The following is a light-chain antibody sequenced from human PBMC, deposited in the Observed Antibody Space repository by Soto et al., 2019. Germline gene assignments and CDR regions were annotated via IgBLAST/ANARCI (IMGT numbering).Light chain of an antibody. CDR3: QQCDGSPFA. CDR2: GAS. CDR1: QRLSSAC. V-gene: IGKV3-20*01. J-gene: IGKJ1*01. Sequence: EIVLTQSPGTLSLSPGERATLSCRASQRLSSACLAWYQQKPGQAPRLLIYGASSRATGVPDRFSGSGSGTDFTRTIGRLEPEDFAVYYCQQCDGSPFAFGQGTKVDIK.